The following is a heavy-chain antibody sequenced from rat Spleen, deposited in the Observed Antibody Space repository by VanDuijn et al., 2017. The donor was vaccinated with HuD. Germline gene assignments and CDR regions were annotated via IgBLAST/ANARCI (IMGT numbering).Heavy chain of an antibody. V-gene: IGHV5-7*01. Sequence: EVQLVESGGGLVQPGRSLKLSCAASGFTFSDYNMAWVRQAPKKGLEWVATISYDGRSTYYRDSVKGRFTISRDNAKSTLSLQMDSLRSEDTATYYGAREIRHYFDYWGQGILVTVSS. CDR3: AREIRHYFDY. CDR1: GFTFSDYN. CDR2: ISYDGRST. J-gene: IGHJ2*01.